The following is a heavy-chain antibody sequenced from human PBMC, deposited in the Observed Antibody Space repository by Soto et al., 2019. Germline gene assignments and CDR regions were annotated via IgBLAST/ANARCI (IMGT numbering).Heavy chain of an antibody. D-gene: IGHD1-26*01. CDR2: IYYSGST. Sequence: PSETLSLTCTVSGGSVSSGNNYWTWIRQPPGKGLEWIGYIYYSGSTNYNPSLKSRVTISLDTSKNQFSPRLNSVTAADTAVYYCARIGIVGATISLDYWGQGTLVTVSS. CDR1: GGSVSSGNNY. J-gene: IGHJ4*02. V-gene: IGHV4-61*01. CDR3: ARIGIVGATISLDY.